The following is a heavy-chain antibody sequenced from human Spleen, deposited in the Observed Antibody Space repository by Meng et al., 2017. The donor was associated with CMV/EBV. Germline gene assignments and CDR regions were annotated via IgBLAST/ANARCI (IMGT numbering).Heavy chain of an antibody. CDR3: ARVSYYYYGMDV. CDR2: IGGPSNYI. Sequence: GESLKIYCAASGFAISTYTMNWVRQAPGKGLEWVSCIGGPSNYIYYADSVKGRFAISRDDATNSLFLQMSSLRAEDTAVYYCARVSYYYYGMDVWGQGTTVTVSS. J-gene: IGHJ6*02. V-gene: IGHV3-21*03. CDR1: GFAISTYT.